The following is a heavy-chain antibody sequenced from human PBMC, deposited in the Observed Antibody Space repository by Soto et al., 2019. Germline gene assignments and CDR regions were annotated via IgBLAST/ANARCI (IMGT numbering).Heavy chain of an antibody. Sequence: GGSLRLSCAASGFTFSSYAMHWVRQAPGKGLEWVAVISYDGSNKYYADSVKGRFTISRDNSKNTLYLQMNSLRAEDTAVYYWARHDSKDAEDYYYVMDVWGQGTTVTVSS. V-gene: IGHV3-30-3*01. J-gene: IGHJ6*02. CDR2: ISYDGSNK. CDR1: GFTFSSYA. D-gene: IGHD4-4*01. CDR3: ARHDSKDAEDYYYVMDV.